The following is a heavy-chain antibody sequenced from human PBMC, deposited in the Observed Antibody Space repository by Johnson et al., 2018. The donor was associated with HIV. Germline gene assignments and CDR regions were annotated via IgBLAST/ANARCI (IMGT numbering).Heavy chain of an antibody. CDR1: GFTFSSYA. J-gene: IGHJ3*02. D-gene: IGHD4-23*01. V-gene: IGHV3-30-3*01. CDR2: ISYDGSNK. CDR3: AREEGVGDDYGGKSAFDI. Sequence: QMQLVESGGGLVKPGGSLRLSCAASGFTFSSYAMHWVRQAPGKGLEWVAVISYDGSNKYYADSVKGRFTISRDNSKNTLYLQMNSLRAEDTAVYYCAREEGVGDDYGGKSAFDIWGQGTMVTVSS.